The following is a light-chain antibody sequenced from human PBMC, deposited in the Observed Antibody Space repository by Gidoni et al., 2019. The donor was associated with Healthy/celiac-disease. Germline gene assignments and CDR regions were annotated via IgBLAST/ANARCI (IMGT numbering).Light chain of an antibody. J-gene: IGKJ1*01. CDR2: GSS. Sequence: VLQQSPGTLSLSPGQRATLSCRASQRVSSSDLAWYQQKPGQAPSLLITGSSSRATGIPDRFSGSGSGTDFTITISRLEPEDLAVYYCQQYGSSPWTFGQGTKVEIK. CDR3: QQYGSSPWT. CDR1: QRVSSSD. V-gene: IGKV3-20*01.